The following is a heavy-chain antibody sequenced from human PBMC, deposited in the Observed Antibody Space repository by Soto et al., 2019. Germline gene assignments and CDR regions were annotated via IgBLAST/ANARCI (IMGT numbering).Heavy chain of an antibody. J-gene: IGHJ4*02. CDR1: GFTFSSYW. CDR3: ARDSTYYDFWSGYPTHFDY. V-gene: IGHV3-7*01. Sequence: EVQLVESGGGLVQPGGSLRLSCAASGFTFSSYWMSWVRQAPGKGLEWVANIKQDGSEKYYVDSVKGRFTISRDNAKNSLYLQMNSLRAEDTAVYYCARDSTYYDFWSGYPTHFDYWGPGTLVTVSS. D-gene: IGHD3-3*01. CDR2: IKQDGSEK.